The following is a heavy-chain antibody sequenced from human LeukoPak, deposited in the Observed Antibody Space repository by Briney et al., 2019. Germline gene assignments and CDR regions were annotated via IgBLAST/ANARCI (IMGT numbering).Heavy chain of an antibody. D-gene: IGHD1-7*01. J-gene: IGHJ4*02. CDR1: GFTFSSYA. CDR2: IIEGGDVK. CDR3: ARSSRELGGYAPWELMPPFDY. Sequence: GGSLRLSCGASGFTFSSYAMSWVRQAPGKGLAWVANIIEGGDVKYYVDSVKGRFTISRDNTKNSLYLQMNSLRAEDTAVYYCARSSRELGGYAPWELMPPFDYWGQGTLVTVSS. V-gene: IGHV3-7*01.